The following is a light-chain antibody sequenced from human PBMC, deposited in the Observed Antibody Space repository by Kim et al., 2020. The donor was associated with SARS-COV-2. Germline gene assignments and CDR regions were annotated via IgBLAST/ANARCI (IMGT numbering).Light chain of an antibody. V-gene: IGKV3-15*01. CDR2: DAT. CDR3: QQSNDWPPLT. CDR1: QTINNK. Sequence: SPGERATLSCRASQTINNKLVWYQQTPGHAPRLLIYDATTRATGVPARFIGSGSETDFTLTISSLQSEDFAVYYCQQSNDWPPLTFGQGTKVDIK. J-gene: IGKJ1*01.